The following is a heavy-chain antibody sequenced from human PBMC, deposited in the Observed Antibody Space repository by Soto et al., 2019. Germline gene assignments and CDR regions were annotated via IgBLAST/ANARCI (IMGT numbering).Heavy chain of an antibody. J-gene: IGHJ4*02. V-gene: IGHV1-69*12. CDR2: IIPMFGTA. D-gene: IGHD5-18*01. Sequence: QVQLVQSGAEVKKPESSVKVSCKAPGGTFSTYAISWVRQAPGQGLEWMGGIIPMFGTANYAQRFQDRVTITADETTNTVYTELSSLRAEHTAVYFCASGIQLWLRRIHNGYSGWGQGTLVRVSS. CDR3: ASGIQLWLRRIHNGYSG. CDR1: GGTFSTYA.